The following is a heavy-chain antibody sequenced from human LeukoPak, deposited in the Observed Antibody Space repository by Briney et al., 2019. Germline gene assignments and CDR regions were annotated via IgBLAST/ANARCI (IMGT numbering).Heavy chain of an antibody. J-gene: IGHJ4*02. CDR2: ISGSGGST. Sequence: PGGSLRLSCAASGFTFSSYSMNWVRQAPGKGLEWVSAISGSGGSTYYADSVKGRFTISRDNSKNTLYLQMNSLRAEDTAVYYCARDSGYYGWYFDYWGQGTLVTVSS. D-gene: IGHD3-22*01. CDR3: ARDSGYYGWYFDY. CDR1: GFTFSSYS. V-gene: IGHV3-23*01.